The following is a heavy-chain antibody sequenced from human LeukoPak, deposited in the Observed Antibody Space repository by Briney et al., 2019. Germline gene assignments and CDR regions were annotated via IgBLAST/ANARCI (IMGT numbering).Heavy chain of an antibody. J-gene: IGHJ3*02. V-gene: IGHV3-21*01. D-gene: IGHD6-19*01. CDR2: ISSSSSYI. Sequence: GGSLRLSCAASGFTFSSYTMNWVRQAPGKGLEWVSSISSSSSYIYYADSVKGRFTISRDNAKNSLYLQMNSLGAEATAVYYCARSTVAATVAFDIWGQGTMVTVSS. CDR3: ARSTVAATVAFDI. CDR1: GFTFSSYT.